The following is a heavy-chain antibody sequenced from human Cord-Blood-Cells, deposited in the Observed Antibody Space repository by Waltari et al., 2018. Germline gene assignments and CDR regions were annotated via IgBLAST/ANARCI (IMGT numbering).Heavy chain of an antibody. CDR1: GYTFTGYY. V-gene: IGHV1-2*02. J-gene: IGHJ3*02. D-gene: IGHD6-13*01. CDR3: ARVFDSSSWYDAFDI. Sequence: QVQLVQSGAEVKKPGASVKVSCKASGYTFTGYYMHWVRQAPGQGLEWMGWMKPNGDGTNYGQKFQGRVTRTRDTSISTAYMELSRLRSDDTAVYYCARVFDSSSWYDAFDIWGQGTMVTVSS. CDR2: MKPNGDGT.